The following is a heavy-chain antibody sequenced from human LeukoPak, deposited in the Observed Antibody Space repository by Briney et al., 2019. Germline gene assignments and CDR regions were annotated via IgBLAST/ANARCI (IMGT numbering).Heavy chain of an antibody. Sequence: SETLSLTCTVSGGSISSYYWSWIRQPPGKGLEWIGYIYYSGSTNYNPSLKSRVTISVDTSKNQFSLKLSSVTAADTAVYYRARDLILSAPWGQGTLVTVSS. D-gene: IGHD2/OR15-2a*01. CDR3: ARDLILSAP. CDR1: GGSISSYY. V-gene: IGHV4-59*01. CDR2: IYYSGST. J-gene: IGHJ5*02.